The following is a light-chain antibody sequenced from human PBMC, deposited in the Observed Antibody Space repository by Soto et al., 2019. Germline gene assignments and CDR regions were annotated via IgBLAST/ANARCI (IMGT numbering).Light chain of an antibody. CDR3: LRHNSFPRT. Sequence: DIQMTQSPSSLSAYVGDRVTITCRASQDIGNDLGWYQQKPAKAPKRLIFAASSLQSGVPSRFSGSGSGTEFTLTISSLQPEDFATYYCLRHNSFPRTFGQGTKV. CDR2: AAS. CDR1: QDIGND. V-gene: IGKV1-17*01. J-gene: IGKJ1*01.